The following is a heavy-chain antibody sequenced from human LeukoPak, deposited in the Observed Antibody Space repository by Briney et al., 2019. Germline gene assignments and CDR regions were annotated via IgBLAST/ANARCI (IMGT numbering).Heavy chain of an antibody. J-gene: IGHJ5*02. CDR2: IYHSGST. V-gene: IGHV4-59*12. CDR3: ARFLRDPTYDWFDP. D-gene: IGHD3-16*01. CDR1: GASINNYF. Sequence: SETLSLTCSVSGASINNYFWNWIRQPPGKGLEWIGYIYHSGSTNYNPSLKSRVTISVDTSKNQFSLKLSSVTAADTAVYCCARFLRDPTYDWFDPWGQGTLVTVSS.